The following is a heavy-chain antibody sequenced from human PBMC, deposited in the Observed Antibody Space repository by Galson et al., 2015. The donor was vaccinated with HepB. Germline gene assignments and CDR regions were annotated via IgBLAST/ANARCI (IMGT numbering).Heavy chain of an antibody. D-gene: IGHD3-22*01. V-gene: IGHV3-30-3*01. J-gene: IGHJ4*02. CDR1: GFTFSSYA. CDR2: ISYDGSNK. Sequence: SLRLSCAASGFTFSSYAMHWVRQAPGKGLEWVAVISYDGSNKYYADSVKGRFTISRDNSKNTLYLQMNSLRAEDTAVYYCAREGEGVVEFPFDYWGQGTLVTVSS. CDR3: AREGEGVVEFPFDY.